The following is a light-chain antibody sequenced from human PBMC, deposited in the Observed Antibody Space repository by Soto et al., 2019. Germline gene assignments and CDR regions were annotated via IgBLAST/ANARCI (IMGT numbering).Light chain of an antibody. J-gene: IGKJ1*01. V-gene: IGKV1-5*01. Sequence: DIQMTQSPSTLSASVGDRVSITCRASQSVDRYLAWYQQKPGKAPHLLIYDASSLESGVPSRFSGSRSGTQFTLTISSLQPDDFTTFYCQQYKDYTWTFGPGTKVEV. CDR2: DAS. CDR3: QQYKDYTWT. CDR1: QSVDRY.